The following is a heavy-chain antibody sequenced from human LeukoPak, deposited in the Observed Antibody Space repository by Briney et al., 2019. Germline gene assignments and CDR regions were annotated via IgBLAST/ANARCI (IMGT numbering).Heavy chain of an antibody. CDR3: ARDAPSWSRDY. D-gene: IGHD2-15*01. Sequence: GGSLRLSCGASGFTFSTYSMDWFRQAPGKGLQWVSSINSGSTSIYYADSVKGRFTISRDNTKNSPYLQMNSLRAEDTAVYYCARDAPSWSRDYWGQGTLVTVSS. CDR1: GFTFSTYS. CDR2: INSGSTSI. J-gene: IGHJ4*02. V-gene: IGHV3-21*01.